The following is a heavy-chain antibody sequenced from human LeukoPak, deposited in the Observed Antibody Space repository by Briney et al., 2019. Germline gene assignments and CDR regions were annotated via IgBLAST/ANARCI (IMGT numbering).Heavy chain of an antibody. CDR3: TRGLRREQQLLRAFDD. CDR1: GYTFSSYD. CDR2: MNPNSGNT. Sequence: ASVKVSCKASGYTFSSYDINWVRQATGQGLEWMGWMNPNSGNTGYAQKFQGRVSMTSNTSISTAYMELSSLRSEDTAVYYCTRGLRREQQLLRAFDDWGQGTLVTVSS. V-gene: IGHV1-8*01. J-gene: IGHJ4*02. D-gene: IGHD6-13*01.